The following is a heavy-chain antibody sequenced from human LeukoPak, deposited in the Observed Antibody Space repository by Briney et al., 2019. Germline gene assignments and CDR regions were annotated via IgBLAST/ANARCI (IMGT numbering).Heavy chain of an antibody. CDR3: ARDGPYYDSSGYYYSAFDI. V-gene: IGHV1-69*04. Sequence: ASVKVSCKASGYTFTSYYMHWVRQAPGQGLEWMGRIIPILGIANYAQKFQGRVTITADKSTSTAYMELSSLRSEDTAVYYRARDGPYYDSSGYYYSAFDIWGQGTMVTVSS. CDR2: IIPILGIA. D-gene: IGHD3-22*01. J-gene: IGHJ3*02. CDR1: GYTFTSYY.